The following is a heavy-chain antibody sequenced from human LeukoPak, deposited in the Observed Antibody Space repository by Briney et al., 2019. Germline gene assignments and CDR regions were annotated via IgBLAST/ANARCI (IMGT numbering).Heavy chain of an antibody. D-gene: IGHD6-13*01. CDR3: ARLGGIAAAGDRDSFDI. Sequence: GGSLRLSCAASGFTFSSYDMHWVRQATGKGLEWVSAIGTAGDTYYPGSVKGRFTISRENAKNSLYLQMNSLRAGDTAVYYCARLGGIAAAGDRDSFDIWGQGTMVTVSS. CDR2: IGTAGDT. J-gene: IGHJ3*02. V-gene: IGHV3-13*01. CDR1: GFTFSSYD.